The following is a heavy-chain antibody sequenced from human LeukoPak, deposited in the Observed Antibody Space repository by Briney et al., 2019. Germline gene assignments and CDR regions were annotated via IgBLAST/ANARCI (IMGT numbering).Heavy chain of an antibody. CDR3: ARDQEGFDY. CDR1: GYTFTSNY. Sequence: ASVKVSCKASGYTFTSNYIHWVRQAPGQGLEWMGMIYPRDGSTSYAQKLQGRVTVTRDTSTSTVHMELSGLRSEDTAVYYCARDQEGFDYWGQGTLVTVSS. J-gene: IGHJ4*02. V-gene: IGHV1-46*01. CDR2: IYPRDGST.